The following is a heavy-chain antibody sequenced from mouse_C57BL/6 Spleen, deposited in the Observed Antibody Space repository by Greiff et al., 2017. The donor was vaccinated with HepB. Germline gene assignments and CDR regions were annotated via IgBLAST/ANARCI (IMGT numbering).Heavy chain of an antibody. CDR2: INPSTGGT. V-gene: IGHV1-42*01. J-gene: IGHJ4*01. CDR3: ARNYYGSSYDYAMDY. Sequence: VQLQQSGPELVKPGASVKISCKASGYSFTGYYMNWVKQSPEKSLEWIGEINPSTGGTTYNQKFKAKATLTVDKSSSTAYMQLKSLTSEDPAVYYCARNYYGSSYDYAMDYWGQGTSVTVSS. CDR1: GYSFTGYY. D-gene: IGHD1-1*01.